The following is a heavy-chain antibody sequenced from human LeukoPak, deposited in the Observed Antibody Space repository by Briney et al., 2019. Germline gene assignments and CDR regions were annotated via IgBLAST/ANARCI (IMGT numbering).Heavy chain of an antibody. CDR1: GFKFDDYS. J-gene: IGHJ6*03. V-gene: IGHV3-21*01. CDR3: ARDLLGYNYHYMDV. CDR2: ISSSSSYI. D-gene: IGHD3-16*02. Sequence: GGSLRLSCAASGFKFDDYSMHWVRQAPGKGLEWVSSISSSSSYIYYADSVKGRFTISRDNAKNSLYLQMNSLRAEDTAVYFCARDLLGYNYHYMDVWGKGTTVTVSS.